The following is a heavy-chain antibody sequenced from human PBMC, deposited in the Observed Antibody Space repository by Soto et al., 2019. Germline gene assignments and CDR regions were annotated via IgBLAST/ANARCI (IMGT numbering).Heavy chain of an antibody. V-gene: IGHV3-23*01. CDR1: GFTFSSYA. D-gene: IGHD3-9*01. J-gene: IGHJ4*02. CDR3: AKIDSRDILTGYGFDY. CDR2: ISGSGGST. Sequence: GGSLRLSCAASGFTFSSYAMSWVRQAPGKGLEWVSAISGSGGSTYYADSVKGRFTISRDNSKNTLYLQMNSLRAEDTAVYYCAKIDSRDILTGYGFDYWGQGTLVTVSS.